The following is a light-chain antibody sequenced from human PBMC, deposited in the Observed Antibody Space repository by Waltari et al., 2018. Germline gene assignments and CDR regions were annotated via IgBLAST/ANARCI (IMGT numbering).Light chain of an antibody. CDR1: QNIDAS. Sequence: EIVMTQSPETLSVSPGQRVTLSCRASQNIDASLAWHQQRPGQAPRVLSSGASYRVTGIPDRFSGGGSGTEFTLTISSLQSEDVAIYYCQQFHTWPLTFGGGTKVEIK. CDR3: QQFHTWPLT. CDR2: GAS. V-gene: IGKV3-15*01. J-gene: IGKJ4*01.